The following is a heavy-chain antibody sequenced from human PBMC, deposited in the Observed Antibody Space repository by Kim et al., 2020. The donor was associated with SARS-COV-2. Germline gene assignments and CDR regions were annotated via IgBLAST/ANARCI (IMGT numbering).Heavy chain of an antibody. D-gene: IGHD2-15*01. Sequence: GGSLRLSCVVSGFTFSDYYMSWIRQAPGKGLEWVSYIISSSSYTNYADSVKGRFTISRDNAKNSLYLQMNSLRAEDTAVYYCARAYCSGGRCLKYYFDYWGQGTLVTVSS. J-gene: IGHJ4*02. CDR2: IISSSSYT. CDR1: GFTFSDYY. CDR3: ARAYCSGGRCLKYYFDY. V-gene: IGHV3-11*05.